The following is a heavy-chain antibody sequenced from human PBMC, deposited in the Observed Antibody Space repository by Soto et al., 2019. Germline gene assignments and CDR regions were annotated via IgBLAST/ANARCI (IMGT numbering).Heavy chain of an antibody. CDR2: INAGNGNT. V-gene: IGHV1-3*01. Sequence: ASVKVSCKASGYTFTSYAMHWVRQAPGQRLEWMGWINAGNGNTKYSQKFQGRVTITRDTSASTAYMELSSLRSEDTAVYYCARDSSYDYIWGSYREVFDYWGQGTLVTVSS. D-gene: IGHD3-16*02. CDR3: ARDSSYDYIWGSYREVFDY. CDR1: GYTFTSYA. J-gene: IGHJ4*02.